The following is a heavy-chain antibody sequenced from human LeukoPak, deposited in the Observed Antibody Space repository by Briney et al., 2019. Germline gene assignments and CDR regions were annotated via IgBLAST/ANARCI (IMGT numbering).Heavy chain of an antibody. J-gene: IGHJ4*02. D-gene: IGHD3-9*01. V-gene: IGHV3-23*01. Sequence: GASLRLSCAASGFTFSNYAMSWVRQAPGKGLEWVSAITGSGGNTYYADSVKGRFTISSDNSKNTVFLQMNSLRAEDTAVYYCAKWGDYDVLSGYYVSDYWGQGTLVTVSS. CDR2: ITGSGGNT. CDR1: GFTFSNYA. CDR3: AKWGDYDVLSGYYVSDY.